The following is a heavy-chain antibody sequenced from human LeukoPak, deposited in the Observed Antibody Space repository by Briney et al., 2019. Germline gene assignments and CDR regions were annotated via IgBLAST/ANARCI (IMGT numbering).Heavy chain of an antibody. CDR3: ARAYDYVWGSYRSDAFDI. Sequence: PGGSLRLSCAASGFTFSSYWMSWVRQAPGKGLEWVANIKQDGSEKYHADSVKGRFTISRDNAKNSLWLQMNSLRAEDTAVYYCARAYDYVWGSYRSDAFDIWGQGTMVTVSS. CDR1: GFTFSSYW. V-gene: IGHV3-7*04. D-gene: IGHD3-16*02. J-gene: IGHJ3*02. CDR2: IKQDGSEK.